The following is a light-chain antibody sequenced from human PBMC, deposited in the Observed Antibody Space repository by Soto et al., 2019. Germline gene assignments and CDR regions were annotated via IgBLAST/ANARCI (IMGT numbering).Light chain of an antibody. CDR2: GAG. J-gene: IGKJ2*01. V-gene: IGKV3-20*01. CDR1: QSVSSSY. Sequence: EIVLTQSPGTLSLSPGERATLSCRASQSVSSSYLAWYQQKPGQAPSLLIFGAGSRATGIPDRFSGSGSWTDFTLTISRLEPEDFAVYYCQQYGNSPGYTFGQGTKLEIK. CDR3: QQYGNSPGYT.